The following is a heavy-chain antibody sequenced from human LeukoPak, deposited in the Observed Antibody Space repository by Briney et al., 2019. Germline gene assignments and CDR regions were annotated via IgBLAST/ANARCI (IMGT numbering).Heavy chain of an antibody. CDR1: DGSISSSSYY. D-gene: IGHD5-12*01. V-gene: IGHV4-39*01. CDR2: IYYSGST. J-gene: IGHJ4*02. CDR3: ARAGIYSGYDLRGYYFDY. Sequence: SETLSLTCTVSDGSISSSSYYWGWIRQPPGKGLEWIGSIYYSGSTYYNPSLKSRVTISVDTSKNQFSLKLSSVTAADTAVYYCARAGIYSGYDLRGYYFDYWGQGTLVTVSS.